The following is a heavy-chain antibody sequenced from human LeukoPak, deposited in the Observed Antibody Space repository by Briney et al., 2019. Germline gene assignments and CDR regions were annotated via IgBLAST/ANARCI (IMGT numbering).Heavy chain of an antibody. CDR3: ARASYDSSGYYYDFDY. Sequence: SETLSLTCTVSGGSISSYYWSWIRQPPGKGLEWIGYIYYSGSTNYNPSLKSRVTISVDTSKNQFSLKLSSVTAADTAVYYCARASYDSSGYYYDFDYWGQGTLVTVSS. CDR1: GGSISSYY. J-gene: IGHJ4*02. D-gene: IGHD3-22*01. CDR2: IYYSGST. V-gene: IGHV4-59*12.